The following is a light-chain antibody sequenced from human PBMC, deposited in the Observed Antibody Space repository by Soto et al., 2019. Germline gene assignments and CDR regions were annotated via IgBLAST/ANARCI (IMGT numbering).Light chain of an antibody. V-gene: IGKV3-20*01. CDR3: QQYYTSPLA. J-gene: IGKJ4*01. Sequence: EIVLTQSPGTLSLSPGERATLSCRASQFVSSSYLAWYQQRPGQGPRLLIHSASTTAAGIPDRFSGSESGTDFTLTISRLEPEDFAVYYCQQYYTSPLAFGGGTKVEIK. CDR1: QFVSSSY. CDR2: SAS.